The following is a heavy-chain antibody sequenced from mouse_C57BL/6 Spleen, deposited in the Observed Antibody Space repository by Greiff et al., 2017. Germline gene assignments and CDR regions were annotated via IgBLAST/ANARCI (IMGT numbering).Heavy chain of an antibody. D-gene: IGHD2-3*01. CDR2: LYPRSGNT. CDR3: ARSEDGYPGYFDV. CDR1: GYTFTSYG. J-gene: IGHJ1*03. V-gene: IGHV1-81*01. Sequence: VKLLESGAELARPGASVKLSCKASGYTFTSYGISWVKQRTGPGLAWIGELYPRSGNTYYNEKFKGKATLTADKSSSTAYMELRSLTSEDSAVXFCARSEDGYPGYFDVWGTGTTGTVSS.